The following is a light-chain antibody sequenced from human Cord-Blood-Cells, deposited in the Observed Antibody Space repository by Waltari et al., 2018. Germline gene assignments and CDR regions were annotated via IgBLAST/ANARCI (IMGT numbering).Light chain of an antibody. V-gene: IGKV3-15*01. Sequence: EIVMTQSPATLSVSPGERATLSCRASRSVSSNLAWYQQKPGQAPRLLIYGASTRATGIPARFGGSGSGTEFTLTISSLQSEDFAVYYCQQYNNWARTFGQGTKVEIK. CDR1: RSVSSN. CDR3: QQYNNWART. CDR2: GAS. J-gene: IGKJ1*01.